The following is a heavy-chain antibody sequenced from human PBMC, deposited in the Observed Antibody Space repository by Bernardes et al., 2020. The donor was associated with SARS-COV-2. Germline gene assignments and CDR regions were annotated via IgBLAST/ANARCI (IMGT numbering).Heavy chain of an antibody. CDR3: ARVKPLEWILGSYWFDP. Sequence: SETLSLTCTVSGGSISSGSYYWSWIRQPAGKGLEWIGRIYTSGSTNYNPSLKSRVTISGDSSKNEFSLNLSSVTAADTAVYYCARVKPLEWILGSYWFDPWGQGTLVTVSS. D-gene: IGHD3-3*01. J-gene: IGHJ5*02. V-gene: IGHV4-61*02. CDR1: GGSISSGSYY. CDR2: IYTSGST.